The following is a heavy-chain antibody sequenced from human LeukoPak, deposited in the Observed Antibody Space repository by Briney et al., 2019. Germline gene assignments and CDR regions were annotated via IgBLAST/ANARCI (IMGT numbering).Heavy chain of an antibody. CDR1: GFTFDDYA. V-gene: IGHV3-9*01. CDR3: AKAYYDFWSGYYTFDY. D-gene: IGHD3-3*01. Sequence: PGRSLRLSCAASGFTFDDYAMHWVRHAPGKGLEWVSGISWNSGSIGYADSVKGRFTISRDNAKNSLYLQMNSLRAEDTALYYCAKAYYDFWSGYYTFDYWGQGTLVTVSS. J-gene: IGHJ4*02. CDR2: ISWNSGSI.